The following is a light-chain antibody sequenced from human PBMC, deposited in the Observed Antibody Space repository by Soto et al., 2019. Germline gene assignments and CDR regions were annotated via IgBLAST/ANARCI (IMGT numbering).Light chain of an antibody. J-gene: IGKJ3*01. CDR1: QTISDY. CDR2: AAS. V-gene: IGKV1-39*01. Sequence: DIHMTQSPSSLSASVRDRVTITCRTSQTISDYLNWYQHKPRKAPELLISAASSLQSGVPSRFSGSGSGTDFTLTINSLQPEDSATYYCQQSYSTPTFGPGTKVDIK. CDR3: QQSYSTPT.